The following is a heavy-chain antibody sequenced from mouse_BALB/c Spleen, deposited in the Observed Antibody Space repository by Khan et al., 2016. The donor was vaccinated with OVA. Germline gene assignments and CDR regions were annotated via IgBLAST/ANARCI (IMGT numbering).Heavy chain of an antibody. J-gene: IGHJ3*01. D-gene: IGHD1-1*01. Sequence: QVRLQQSGAELAKPGASVKMSCKASGFTFTSYWMHWLKQRPGQGLEWIGYINPNTDYTEYNQKFKDKATLTADKSSSTAYMQLTSLTSEDSAVXYCVNHGSSSAWFTYWGRGTLVTVSA. CDR2: INPNTDYT. CDR3: VNHGSSSAWFTY. CDR1: GFTFTSYW. V-gene: IGHV1-7*01.